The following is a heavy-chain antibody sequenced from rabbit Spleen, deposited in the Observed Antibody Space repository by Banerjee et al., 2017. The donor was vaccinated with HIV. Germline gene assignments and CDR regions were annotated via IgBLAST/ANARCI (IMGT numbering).Heavy chain of an antibody. D-gene: IGHD8-1*01. CDR3: ARDGAGGSYFAL. CDR2: IDPVFGIT. J-gene: IGHJ4*01. V-gene: IGHV1S47*01. CDR1: GFTLSSYY. Sequence: QEQLEESGGGLVQPEGSLTLTCTASGFTLSSYYMNWVRQAPGKGLEWIGYIDPVFGITYYANWVNGRFSISRENAQNTVLLQMTSLTAADTATYFCARDGAGGSYFALWGPGTLVTVS.